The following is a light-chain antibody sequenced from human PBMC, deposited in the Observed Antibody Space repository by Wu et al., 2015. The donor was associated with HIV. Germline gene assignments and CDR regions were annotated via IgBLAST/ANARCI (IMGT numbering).Light chain of an antibody. CDR2: ETS. V-gene: IGKV3-20*01. J-gene: IGKJ5*01. CDR3: QQYGTSPIT. CDR1: QSVGSNY. Sequence: ENVLTQSPGTLPVSPGERVTLSCKASQSVGSNYLAWYQQKPGQAPRLLIHETSNRAADIPDRFSGAGSGTDFTLTISRLDPEDFAVYFCQQYGTSPITFGQGTRLEI.